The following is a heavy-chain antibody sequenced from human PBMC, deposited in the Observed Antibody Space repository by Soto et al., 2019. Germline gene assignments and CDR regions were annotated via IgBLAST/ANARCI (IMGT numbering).Heavy chain of an antibody. CDR3: ARATNSGSTHDAFDI. J-gene: IGHJ3*02. CDR2: ISSSSSTI. CDR1: GFTFSSYS. Sequence: GGSLRLSCAASGFTFSSYSMNWVRQAPGKGLEWVSYISSSSSTIYYADSVKGRFTISRDNAKNSLYLQMNSLRDEDTAVYYCARATNSGSTHDAFDIWGQGTVVTVSS. D-gene: IGHD1-26*01. V-gene: IGHV3-48*02.